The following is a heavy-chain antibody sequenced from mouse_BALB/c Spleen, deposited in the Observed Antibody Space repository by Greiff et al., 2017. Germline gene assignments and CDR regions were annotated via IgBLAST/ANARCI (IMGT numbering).Heavy chain of an antibody. V-gene: IGHV5-12-1*01. D-gene: IGHD2-4*01. Sequence: EVKLMESGGGLVKPGGSLKLSCAASGFAFSSYDMSWVRQTPEKRLEWVAYISSGGGSTYYPDTVKGRFTISRDNAKNTLYLQMSSLKSEDTAMYYCASPYDYPGAYWGQGTLVTVSA. J-gene: IGHJ3*01. CDR2: ISSGGGST. CDR3: ASPYDYPGAY. CDR1: GFAFSSYD.